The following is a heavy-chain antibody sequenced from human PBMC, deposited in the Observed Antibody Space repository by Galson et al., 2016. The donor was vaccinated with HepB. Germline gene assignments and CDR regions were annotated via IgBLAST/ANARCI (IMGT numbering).Heavy chain of an antibody. D-gene: IGHD3-22*01. Sequence: SLRLSCAVSGFTFSSYCMTWVRQAPGKGLEWVSSITHDERYQNYGDSVKGRFTISRDNSKNTLYLQMNSLRAEDTAVYYCARGYYDSSGYYAFDIWGQGTMVTVPS. V-gene: IGHV3-30*03. J-gene: IGHJ3*02. CDR2: ITHDERYQ. CDR1: GFTFSSYC. CDR3: ARGYYDSSGYYAFDI.